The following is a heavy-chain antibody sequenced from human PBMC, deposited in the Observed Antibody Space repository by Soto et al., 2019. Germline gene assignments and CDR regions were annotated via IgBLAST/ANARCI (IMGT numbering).Heavy chain of an antibody. D-gene: IGHD2-15*01. Sequence: GGSLRLSCAASGFTFSDYYMSWIRQAPGKGLEWLSYISGSDDTIYYADSVKGRLTVSRDNAKKSLYLQMNSLRAEDTAVYYCARLPYRTGGTCVGPFDYWGQGALVTVSS. J-gene: IGHJ4*02. CDR2: ISGSDDTI. V-gene: IGHV3-11*01. CDR3: ARLPYRTGGTCVGPFDY. CDR1: GFTFSDYY.